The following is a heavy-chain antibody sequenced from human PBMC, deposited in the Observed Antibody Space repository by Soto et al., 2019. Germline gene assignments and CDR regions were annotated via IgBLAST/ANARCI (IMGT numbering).Heavy chain of an antibody. CDR1: GYSISSGYY. V-gene: IGHV4-38-2*01. J-gene: IGHJ4*02. Sequence: SETLSLTCAVYGYSISSGYYWGWIRQPPGKGLEWIGSIYHSGSTYYNPSLKSRVTISVDTSKNQFSLKLSSVTAADTAVYYCARVRWGYAFWGQGTLVTVSS. CDR2: IYHSGST. CDR3: ARVRWGYAF. D-gene: IGHD5-12*01.